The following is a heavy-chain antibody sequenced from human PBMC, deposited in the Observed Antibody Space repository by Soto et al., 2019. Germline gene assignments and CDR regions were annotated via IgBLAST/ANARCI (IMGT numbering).Heavy chain of an antibody. J-gene: IGHJ4*02. D-gene: IGHD2-21*02. V-gene: IGHV3-30*18. CDR3: AKGGDYEGGYFDY. CDR2: ISYDGSNK. CDR1: GGTFSSYG. Sequence: QVQLVQSGAEVKKPGSSVKVSCKASGGTFSSYGMHWVRQAPGKGLEWVAVISYDGSNKYYADSVKGRFTISRDNSKNTLYLQMNSLRAEDTAVYYCAKGGDYEGGYFDYWGQGTLVTVSS.